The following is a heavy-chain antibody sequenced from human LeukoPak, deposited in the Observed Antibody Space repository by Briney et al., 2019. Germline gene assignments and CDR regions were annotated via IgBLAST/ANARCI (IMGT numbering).Heavy chain of an antibody. CDR1: GGSISSYY. Sequence: SETLSLTCTVSGGSISSYYWSWIRQPPGKGLEWIGYIYYSGSNNYNPSLKSRVTISVDTSKNQFSLKLSSVTAADTAVYYCARHGRGYSYGYLFDYWGQGTLVTVSS. CDR3: ARHGRGYSYGYLFDY. D-gene: IGHD5-18*01. J-gene: IGHJ4*02. CDR2: IYYSGSN. V-gene: IGHV4-59*08.